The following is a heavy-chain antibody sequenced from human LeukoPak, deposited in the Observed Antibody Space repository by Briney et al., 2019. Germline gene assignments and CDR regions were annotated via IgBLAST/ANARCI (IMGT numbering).Heavy chain of an antibody. V-gene: IGHV3-15*01. Sequence: PGGSLRLSCAASGFTLTNAWMSWVRQAPGKGLEWVGRVRSKTDGGTTDYAAPVKGRFTISRDDSKNTLYLQMDSLKTEDTAVYYCTTAYSYGQTRADYWGQGTLVTVSS. D-gene: IGHD5-18*01. J-gene: IGHJ4*02. CDR3: TTAYSYGQTRADY. CDR1: GFTLTNAW. CDR2: VRSKTDGGTT.